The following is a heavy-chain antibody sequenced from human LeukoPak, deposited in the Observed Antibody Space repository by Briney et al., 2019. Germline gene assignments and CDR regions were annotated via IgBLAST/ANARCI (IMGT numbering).Heavy chain of an antibody. D-gene: IGHD5/OR15-5a*01. CDR3: AGLGSTVEGRIDP. CDR1: GYHFTGYH. V-gene: IGHV1-2*02. J-gene: IGHJ5*02. CDR2: ISTDSGDI. Sequence: GASVKVSCKTSGYHFTGYHVHWVRQAPGQGLEWMGGISTDSGDINNAPKFQGRVTMTRDTSINTAYMELSRLTSDDAAVYYCAGLGSTVEGRIDPWGQGTPVTLSS.